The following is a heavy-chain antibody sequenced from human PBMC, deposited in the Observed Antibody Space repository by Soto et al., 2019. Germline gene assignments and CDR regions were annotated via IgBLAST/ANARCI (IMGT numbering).Heavy chain of an antibody. J-gene: IGHJ5*02. V-gene: IGHV4-4*07. CDR1: GVSISSYF. CDR3: VRDGTKTLRDWFDP. Sequence: PSETLSLTCSVSGVSISSYFWSWIRQAPGKGLEWIGRTYHSGSTNYSPSLKSRVMMSVDTSKKQFSLKLRSVTAADTAVYYCVRDGTKTLRDWFDPWGQGISVTVSS. CDR2: TYHSGST. D-gene: IGHD1-1*01.